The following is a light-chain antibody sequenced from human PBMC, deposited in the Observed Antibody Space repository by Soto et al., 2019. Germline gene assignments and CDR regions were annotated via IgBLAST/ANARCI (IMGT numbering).Light chain of an antibody. CDR1: QSVTSSY. CDR2: GAS. CDR3: QHYGDSEYT. V-gene: IGKV3-20*01. Sequence: IVLTQSPGTLSLSPGERATLSCRASQSVTSSYLAWYQQKPGQAPRLLIYGASSRATGIPDRFSGRGSGTDFTLTISRLEPEDFAVYYCQHYGDSEYTFGQGTKLEIK. J-gene: IGKJ2*01.